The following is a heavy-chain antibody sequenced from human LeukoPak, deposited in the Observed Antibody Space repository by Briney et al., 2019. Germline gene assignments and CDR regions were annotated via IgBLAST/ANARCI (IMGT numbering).Heavy chain of an antibody. CDR3: ARQRAFDI. V-gene: IGHV4-39*01. CDR1: GGSIYSRSNY. Sequence: RTSETLSLTCTVSGGSIYSRSNYWAWIRQPPGKGLEWIGAIYYSGTTFYNPSLKSRVTISVDTSKNQFSLKLGSVTAADTAVYYCARQRAFDIWGQGTMVTVSS. J-gene: IGHJ3*02. CDR2: IYYSGTT.